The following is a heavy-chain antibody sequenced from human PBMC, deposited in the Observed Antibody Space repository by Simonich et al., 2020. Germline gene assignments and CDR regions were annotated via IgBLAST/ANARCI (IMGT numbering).Heavy chain of an antibody. Sequence: QLQLQESGPGLVKRSETLSLTCTVSGGSISSSSYYWGWIRQPPGKGLEWIGSIYYSGSTYYNPPLKSRVTISVDTSKNQFSLKLSSVTAADTAVYYCARWAYSSSYFDYWGQGTLVTVSS. CDR1: GGSISSSSYY. CDR2: IYYSGST. CDR3: ARWAYSSSYFDY. J-gene: IGHJ4*02. D-gene: IGHD6-6*01. V-gene: IGHV4-39*01.